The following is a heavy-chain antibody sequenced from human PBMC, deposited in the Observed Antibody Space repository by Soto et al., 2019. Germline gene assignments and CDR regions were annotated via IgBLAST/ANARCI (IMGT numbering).Heavy chain of an antibody. D-gene: IGHD6-6*01. J-gene: IGHJ5*02. V-gene: IGHV4-30-2*01. Sequence: SETLSLTCAVSGGSISSGGYSWSWIRQPPGKGLEWIGYIYHSGSTYYNPSLKSRVTISVDRSKNQFSLKLSSVTAADTAVYYCARGVIEYSSSFERSFRGKNCFDPWGQGTLVTVSS. CDR3: ARGVIEYSSSFERSFRGKNCFDP. CDR1: GGSISSGGYS. CDR2: IYHSGST.